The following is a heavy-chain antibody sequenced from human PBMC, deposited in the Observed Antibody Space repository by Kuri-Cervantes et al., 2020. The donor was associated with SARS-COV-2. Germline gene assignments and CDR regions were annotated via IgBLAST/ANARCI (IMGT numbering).Heavy chain of an antibody. V-gene: IGHV4-39*07. D-gene: IGHD3-3*01. J-gene: IGHJ4*02. CDR2: IYYSGIT. CDR3: AGWAITSPGVPAGFDY. Sequence: SETLSLTCTVSGGSISSGSYYWGWIRQSPGKGLEWIGSIYYSGITYYSPSLEGRVTILVDTSKNQFSLKVKSVTAADTALYYCAGWAITSPGVPAGFDYWGQGALVTVSS. CDR1: GGSISSGSYY.